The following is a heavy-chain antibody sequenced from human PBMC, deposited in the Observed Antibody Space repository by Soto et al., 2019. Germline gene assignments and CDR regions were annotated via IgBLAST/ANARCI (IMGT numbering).Heavy chain of an antibody. CDR3: ATYGSGSYFFDY. J-gene: IGHJ4*02. Sequence: GGSLRLSCAASGFTFSSYGMHWVRQAPGKGLEWVAVIWYDGSNKYYADSVKGRFTISRDNSENTLYLQMNSLRAEDTAVYYCATYGSGSYFFDYWGQGTLVTVSS. V-gene: IGHV3-33*01. D-gene: IGHD3-10*01. CDR1: GFTFSSYG. CDR2: IWYDGSNK.